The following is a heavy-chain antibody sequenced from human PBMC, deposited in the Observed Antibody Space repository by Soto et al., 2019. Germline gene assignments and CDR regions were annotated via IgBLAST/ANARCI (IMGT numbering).Heavy chain of an antibody. D-gene: IGHD2-15*01. J-gene: IGHJ5*02. V-gene: IGHV3-13*04. Sequence: GGSLRLSCAASGFTFSSYDMHWVRQATGKGLEWVSSIGTAGDTYYPGSVKGRFTISRENAKNSLYLQMNSLRAGDTAVYYCARGRMPKVAANNWFDPWGQGTLVTVSS. CDR2: IGTAGDT. CDR1: GFTFSSYD. CDR3: ARGRMPKVAANNWFDP.